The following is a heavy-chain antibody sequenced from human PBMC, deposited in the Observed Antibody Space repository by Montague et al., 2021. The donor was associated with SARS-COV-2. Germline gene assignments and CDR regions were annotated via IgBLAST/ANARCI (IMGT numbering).Heavy chain of an antibody. CDR2: IPSAGRGT. J-gene: IGHJ4*02. CDR3: ARDDYSLAGCSFIYLDS. D-gene: IGHD3-10*01. CDR1: GFTFSNSP. Sequence: SLRLSCAASGFTFSNSPMSWVRQAPGKGLDWVSVIPSAGRGTYYADSVQGRFTISRDNLKNTVYLQMNSLRDVDTALYYCARDDYSLAGCSFIYLDSWGQGTLVVVSS. V-gene: IGHV3-23*03.